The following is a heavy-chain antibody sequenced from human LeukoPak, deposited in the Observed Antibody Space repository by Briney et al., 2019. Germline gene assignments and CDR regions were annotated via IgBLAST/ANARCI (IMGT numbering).Heavy chain of an antibody. D-gene: IGHD3-22*01. V-gene: IGHV4-34*01. Sequence: SETLSLTCAVYGGSFSGYYWSWIRQPPGRGLEWIGEINHSGNTNYNPSLKSRVTISVDTSKNQFSLKLSSVTAADTAVYYCARAPKWLSTYYYYGMDVWGQGTTVTVSS. J-gene: IGHJ6*02. CDR2: INHSGNT. CDR1: GGSFSGYY. CDR3: ARAPKWLSTYYYYGMDV.